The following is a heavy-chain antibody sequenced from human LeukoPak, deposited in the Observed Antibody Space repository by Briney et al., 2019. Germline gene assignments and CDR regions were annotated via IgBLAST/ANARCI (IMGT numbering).Heavy chain of an antibody. Sequence: SETLSLTCTVSGGSISSGDYYWSWIRQPPGKGLEWIGYIYYSGSTYYNPSLKSRVTISVDTSKNQFSLKLSSVTAADTAMYYCARGYCSSTSCYYFDYWGQGTLVTVSS. CDR2: IYYSGST. CDR1: GGSISSGDYY. V-gene: IGHV4-30-4*08. J-gene: IGHJ4*02. CDR3: ARGYCSSTSCYYFDY. D-gene: IGHD2-2*01.